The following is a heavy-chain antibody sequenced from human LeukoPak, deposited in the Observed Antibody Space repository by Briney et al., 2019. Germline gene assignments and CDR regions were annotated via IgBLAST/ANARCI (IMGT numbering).Heavy chain of an antibody. CDR3: ARGPGGIAAAGYYFDY. D-gene: IGHD6-13*01. V-gene: IGHV4-59*01. CDR2: IYYSGST. J-gene: IGHJ4*02. Sequence: PSETLSLTCTVSGXSISSYYGSWIRQPPGKGLEWIGYIYYSGSTNYNPSLKSRVTISVDTSRNQFSLKLSSVTAADTAVYYCARGPGGIAAAGYYFDYWGQGTLVTVSS. CDR1: GXSISSYY.